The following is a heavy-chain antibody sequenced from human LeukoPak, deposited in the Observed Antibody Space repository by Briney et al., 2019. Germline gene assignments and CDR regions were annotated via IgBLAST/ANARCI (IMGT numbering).Heavy chain of an antibody. CDR1: GFTISRNF. D-gene: IGHD5-12*01. J-gene: IGHJ4*02. V-gene: IGHV3-66*01. Sequence: QAGVSLRLSCAASGFTISRNFMSWVRQAPGKGLEWVSVIYSGGTTYYADSVKGRFTISRDNSKNTLYLQMNSLRAEDTAVYYCARAERGYDYWGQGTLVTVSA. CDR2: IYSGGTT. CDR3: ARAERGYDY.